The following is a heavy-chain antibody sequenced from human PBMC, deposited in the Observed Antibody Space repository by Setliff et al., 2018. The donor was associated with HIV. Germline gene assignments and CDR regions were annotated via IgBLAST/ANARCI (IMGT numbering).Heavy chain of an antibody. CDR1: GYSISSGYY. J-gene: IGHJ4*02. CDR3: ARVLWGNPRD. D-gene: IGHD7-27*01. Sequence: SETLSLTCAVSGYSISSGYYWGWIRQPPGKGLEWIGSMYHSGSTYYNPSLTSRVTVSVDTSNNQFSLKLTSVSAADTAVYYCARVLWGNPRDWGQGTLVTVSS. CDR2: MYHSGST. V-gene: IGHV4-38-2*01.